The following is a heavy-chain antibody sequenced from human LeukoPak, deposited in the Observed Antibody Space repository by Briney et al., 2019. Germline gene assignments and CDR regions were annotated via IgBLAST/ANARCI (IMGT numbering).Heavy chain of an antibody. CDR1: GFAFSSYA. V-gene: IGHV3-23*01. CDR2: ISGSGGST. Sequence: GGSLRLSCAASGFAFSSYAMRWVRQAPGKGLEWVSAISGSGGSTYYADSVKGRFTISRDNSKNTLYLQMNSLRAEDTAVYYCAAKGNGYSGSYVFAHWGQGTLVTVSS. J-gene: IGHJ4*02. CDR3: AAKGNGYSGSYVFAH. D-gene: IGHD1-26*01.